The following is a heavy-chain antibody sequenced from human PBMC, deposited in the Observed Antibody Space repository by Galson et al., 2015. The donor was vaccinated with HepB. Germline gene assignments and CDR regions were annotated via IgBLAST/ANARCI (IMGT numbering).Heavy chain of an antibody. Sequence: QVQLQESGPGLVKPSETLSLTCTVSGGSISSYYWSWIRQPPGKGLEWIGYIYYSGSTNYNPSLKSRVTISVDTSKNQFSLKLSSVTAADTAVYYCARQGGDGYNNEGGAYYFDYWGQGTLVTVSS. J-gene: IGHJ4*02. V-gene: IGHV4-59*01. CDR3: ARQGGDGYNNEGGAYYFDY. CDR1: GGSISSYY. D-gene: IGHD5-24*01. CDR2: IYYSGST.